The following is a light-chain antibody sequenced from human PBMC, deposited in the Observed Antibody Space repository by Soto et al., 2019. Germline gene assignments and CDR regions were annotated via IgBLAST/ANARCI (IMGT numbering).Light chain of an antibody. CDR2: EVT. J-gene: IGLJ1*01. V-gene: IGLV2-14*01. Sequence: QSALTQPASVSGSPGQSITISCTGTRSDVGGYNYVSWYQQHPGKAPKLMIYEVTNRPSGVSNRFSGSKSGNTASLTISGLQAEDEADYYCSSYTSRSTLVFGTGTKLTVL. CDR3: SSYTSRSTLV. CDR1: RSDVGGYNY.